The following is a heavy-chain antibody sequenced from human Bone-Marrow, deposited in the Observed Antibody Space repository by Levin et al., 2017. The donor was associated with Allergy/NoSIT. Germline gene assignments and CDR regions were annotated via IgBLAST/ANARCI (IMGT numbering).Heavy chain of an antibody. V-gene: IGHV4-39*07. CDR2: IYYSGST. D-gene: IGHD3-22*01. CDR3: ARAPAHLYYYDSSGYYFDY. CDR1: GGSISSSSYY. J-gene: IGHJ4*02. Sequence: KSSETLSLTCTVSGGSISSSSYYWGWLRPPPGKGLEWIGSIYYSGSTYYNSSLKSRVTISVDTSKNQFSLKLSSVTAADTAVYYCARAPAHLYYYDSSGYYFDYWGQGTLVTVSS.